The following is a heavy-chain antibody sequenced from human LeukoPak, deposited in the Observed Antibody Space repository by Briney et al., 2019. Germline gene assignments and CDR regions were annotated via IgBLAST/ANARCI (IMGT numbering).Heavy chain of an antibody. CDR2: MYHRGIS. D-gene: IGHD3-10*01. J-gene: IGHJ4*02. CDR3: ARGKEVITMLRGLKPGYYFDY. V-gene: IGHV4-4*02. CDR1: GGSISSDNW. Sequence: SETLSLTCAVSGGSISSDNWWSWVRQPPGKGLEWIGEMYHRGISNYNPSLKSRVTISVDKSKNQSTLKLSSVTAADTAVYYCARGKEVITMLRGLKPGYYFDYWGQGTLVTVSS.